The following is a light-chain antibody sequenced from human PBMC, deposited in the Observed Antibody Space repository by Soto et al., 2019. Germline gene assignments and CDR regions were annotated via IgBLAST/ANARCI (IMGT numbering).Light chain of an antibody. J-gene: IGKJ4*01. V-gene: IGKV3-20*01. Sequence: EIVWPQSPGTLSFSPGERATLSCRASQSVSSSYLAWYQQKPGQAPRLLIYGASSRATGIPDKFSGSGSGTDFSLTISRLEPEDFAVYYCQHYDNLLLTFGGGTKVDIK. CDR3: QHYDNLLLT. CDR2: GAS. CDR1: QSVSSSY.